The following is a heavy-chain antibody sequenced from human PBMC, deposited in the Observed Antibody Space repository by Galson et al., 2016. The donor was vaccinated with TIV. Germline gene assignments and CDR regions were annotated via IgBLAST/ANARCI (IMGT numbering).Heavy chain of an antibody. D-gene: IGHD2-15*01. CDR1: GLSVKINY. V-gene: IGHV3-66*02. J-gene: IGHJ6*02. Sequence: SLRLSCAASGLSVKINYMTWVRQAPGKGLEWVSLISDGGKTYYPDSVRGRFTISRDNSKNTLNLQMNSLRLEDTAVYYCARDRVVDATYYYYYYGMDVWGQGTAVTVSS. CDR3: ARDRVVDATYYYYYYGMDV. CDR2: ISDGGKT.